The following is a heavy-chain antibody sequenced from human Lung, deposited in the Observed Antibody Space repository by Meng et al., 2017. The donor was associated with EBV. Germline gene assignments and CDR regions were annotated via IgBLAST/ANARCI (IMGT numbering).Heavy chain of an antibody. V-gene: IGHV4-31*03. CDR3: AATVNDGYFDY. J-gene: IGHJ4*02. Sequence: GQRQKSVPGLVKHSQTLSPTCTVSGGSISSGGYYWSWIRQHPGKGLEWIGYIYYSGSTYYHPSLKSRVTISVDTSKNQFSLKLSSVTAADTAVYYCAATVNDGYFDYWGQGTLVTVSS. CDR2: IYYSGST. CDR1: GGSISSGGYY. D-gene: IGHD4-11*01.